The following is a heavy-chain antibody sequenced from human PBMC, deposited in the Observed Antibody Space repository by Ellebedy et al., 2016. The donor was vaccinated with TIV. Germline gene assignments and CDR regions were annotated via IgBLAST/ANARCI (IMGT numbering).Heavy chain of an antibody. D-gene: IGHD1-1*01. Sequence: AASVKVSCKASGGTFSSYAISWVRQAPGQGLEWMGGIIPIFATGNYAQKFQGRVTITADESTSTAYMELSSLRSEDTAVYYCARDGGPHSGRTLSYFDYWGQGTLVTVSS. J-gene: IGHJ4*02. CDR3: ARDGGPHSGRTLSYFDY. V-gene: IGHV1-69*13. CDR1: GGTFSSYA. CDR2: IIPIFATG.